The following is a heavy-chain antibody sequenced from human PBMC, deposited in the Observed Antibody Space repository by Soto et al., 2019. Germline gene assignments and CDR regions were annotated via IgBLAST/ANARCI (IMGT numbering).Heavy chain of an antibody. CDR3: ARSVKYGGWLAL. CDR1: GYTFTTYA. D-gene: IGHD4-17*01. J-gene: IGHJ5*02. Sequence: ASVKVSCKASGYTFTTYAIHWVRQAPGQGLEWMGWINDGNGNTEFSERFRGRVNITRDTSASTAHMELTGLTSEDTAVYYCARSVKYGGWLALCAQGTLVTVSS. V-gene: IGHV1-3*01. CDR2: INDGNGNT.